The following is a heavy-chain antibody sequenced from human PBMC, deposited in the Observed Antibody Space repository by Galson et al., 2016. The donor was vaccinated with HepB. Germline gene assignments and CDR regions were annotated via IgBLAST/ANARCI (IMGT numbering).Heavy chain of an antibody. CDR3: AVSSGWRPEFDY. D-gene: IGHD6-19*01. J-gene: IGHJ4*02. V-gene: IGHV3-33*01. Sequence: SLRLSCAASGFTFSSYGMHWVRQAPGKGLEWVAVLWYDGSNKYYADSVKGRFTISRDNSKNTLYLQMNSLRAEDTAVYYCAVSSGWRPEFDYWGQGTLVTVSS. CDR2: LWYDGSNK. CDR1: GFTFSSYG.